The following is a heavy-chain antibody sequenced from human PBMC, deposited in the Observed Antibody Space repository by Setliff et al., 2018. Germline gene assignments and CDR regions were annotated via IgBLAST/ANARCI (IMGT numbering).Heavy chain of an antibody. CDR2: IYTSGST. V-gene: IGHV4-31*03. CDR1: GGSISSGDYY. CDR3: ARSFSRREKFLLDY. Sequence: SETLSLTCTVSGGSISSGDYYWSWIRQPPGKGLEWIGYIYTSGSTYYNPSLKSRVTISMDTSKNQFSLKVSSVTAADTAVYYCARSFSRREKFLLDYWGQGALVTVSS. J-gene: IGHJ4*02.